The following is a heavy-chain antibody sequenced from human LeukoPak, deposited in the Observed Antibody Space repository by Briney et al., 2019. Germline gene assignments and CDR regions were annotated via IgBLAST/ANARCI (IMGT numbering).Heavy chain of an antibody. J-gene: IGHJ4*02. V-gene: IGHV3-15*04. CDR2: IESKTDGGTI. CDR1: GFTFSNAW. D-gene: IGHD7-27*01. Sequence: GGSLRLSCGASGFTFSNAWMSWVRQTPGKRLEWVGRIESKTDGGTIDYAAPVKGRFTISRDDSKNTLYLQMNSLKTEDTAVYYCTTRLTVDYWGQGTLATVSS. CDR3: TTRLTVDY.